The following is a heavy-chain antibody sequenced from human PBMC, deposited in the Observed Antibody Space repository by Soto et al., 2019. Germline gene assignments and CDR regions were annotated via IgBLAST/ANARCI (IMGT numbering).Heavy chain of an antibody. CDR1: GGSISSYY. D-gene: IGHD3-10*01. CDR3: ARGPEWGDKGNWFDP. J-gene: IGHJ5*02. CDR2: IYTSGST. V-gene: IGHV4-4*07. Sequence: NPSETLSLTCTVSGGSISSYYRSWIRQPAGKGLEWIGRIYTSGSTNYNPSLKSRVTMSVDTSKNQFSLKLSSVTAADTAVYYCARGPEWGDKGNWFDPWGQGTLVTVSS.